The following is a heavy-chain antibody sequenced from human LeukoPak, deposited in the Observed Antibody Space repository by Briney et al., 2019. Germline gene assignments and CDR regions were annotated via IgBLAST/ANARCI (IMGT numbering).Heavy chain of an antibody. J-gene: IGHJ4*02. CDR3: AKARYYFDSSGYSGLDS. CDR2: ISGGSGDT. CDR1: GFTFSPYA. D-gene: IGHD3-22*01. Sequence: GGSLRLSCAASGFTFSPYAMSWVRQAPGKGLDWVSAISGGSGDTYYAGSVKGRCTISRDNSKNTLYLEMNSLRAEDTAVYYCAKARYYFDSSGYSGLDSWGQGTLVTVSS. V-gene: IGHV3-23*01.